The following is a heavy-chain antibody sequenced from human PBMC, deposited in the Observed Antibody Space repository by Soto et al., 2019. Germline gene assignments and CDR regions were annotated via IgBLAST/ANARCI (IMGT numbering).Heavy chain of an antibody. J-gene: IGHJ6*03. CDR3: AKDEYWESHFYYFMDL. V-gene: IGHV3-30*15. CDR2: ISHDGSIT. Sequence: QVQLVESGGGVVEPGRSLRLSCAASGFTFSSYAMHWVRQAPGKGLEWVAVISHDGSITYYSDSVKGRFTMSRDKSNNTLFLQMSRLRSEDTAIYYCAKDEYWESHFYYFMDLWGRGTTVTVSS. CDR1: GFTFSSYA. D-gene: IGHD3-16*01.